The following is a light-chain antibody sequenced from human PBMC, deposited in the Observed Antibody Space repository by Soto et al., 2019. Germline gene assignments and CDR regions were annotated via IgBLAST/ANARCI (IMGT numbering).Light chain of an antibody. CDR1: QSISTW. Sequence: DIQMTQSPSTLSASVGDTVTITCRASQSISTWLAWYQQKPGKAPKLLIYKASSLQGGVPSRFSGIGSGTEFTLTISSLQPDDFATYYCQQYNFYSRTFGQETKVEIK. V-gene: IGKV1-5*03. CDR3: QQYNFYSRT. J-gene: IGKJ1*01. CDR2: KAS.